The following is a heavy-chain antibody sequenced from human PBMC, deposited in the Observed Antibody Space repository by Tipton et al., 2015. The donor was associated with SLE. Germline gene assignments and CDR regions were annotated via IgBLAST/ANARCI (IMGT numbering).Heavy chain of an antibody. D-gene: IGHD3-16*01. V-gene: IGHV4-39*07. J-gene: IGHJ3*02. CDR2: VYYSGST. CDR1: GASISSSSYY. Sequence: GLVKPSETLSVTCTVSGASISSSSYYWGWVRQPPGKGPEWIGSVYYSGSTYYNPSLKSRVTISLDTSKSQFSLKLSSVTAADTAVYYCARSYDNLSGRGAWDIWGQGTMVTVSS. CDR3: ARSYDNLSGRGAWDI.